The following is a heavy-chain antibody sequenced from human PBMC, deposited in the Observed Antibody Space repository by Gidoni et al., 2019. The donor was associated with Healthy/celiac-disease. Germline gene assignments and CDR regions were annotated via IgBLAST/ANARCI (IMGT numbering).Heavy chain of an antibody. CDR3: TRDGSHDYIWGSYLGLFQH. CDR1: GFTLGDYA. D-gene: IGHD3-16*02. V-gene: IGHV3-49*03. CDR2: IRSKAYGGKT. Sequence: EVQLVESGGGLVQPGRSMRLSCTDYGFTLGDYAIRRFRQAPGKGLEWVGFIRSKAYGGKTEYAASVKGSFTISRDDSKSIAYLQMNSLKTEDTAVYYCTRDGSHDYIWGSYLGLFQHWGQGTLVTVSS. J-gene: IGHJ1*01.